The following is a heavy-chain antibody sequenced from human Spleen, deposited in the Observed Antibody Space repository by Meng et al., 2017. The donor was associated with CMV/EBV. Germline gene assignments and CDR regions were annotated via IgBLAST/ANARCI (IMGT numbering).Heavy chain of an antibody. Sequence: GGSLRLSCAASGFTFDDYAMHWVRQAPGKGLEWVSGISWNSGNIGYADSVKGRFTISRDNAKNSLYVQMNSLRAEDTALYYCAKDINPLRLANTFDIWGQGTMVTVSS. CDR1: GFTFDDYA. CDR3: AKDINPLRLANTFDI. V-gene: IGHV3-9*01. D-gene: IGHD3-16*01. J-gene: IGHJ3*02. CDR2: ISWNSGNI.